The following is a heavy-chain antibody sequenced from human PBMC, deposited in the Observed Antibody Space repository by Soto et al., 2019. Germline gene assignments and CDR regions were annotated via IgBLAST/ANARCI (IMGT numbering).Heavy chain of an antibody. CDR1: GFIFSSYA. CDR3: AKELQRSFDY. V-gene: IGHV3-30-3*02. CDR2: ISYDGSNK. J-gene: IGHJ4*02. Sequence: QVQLVESGGGVVQPGRSLRLSCAASGFIFSSYAMHWVRQAPGKGLEWVAVISYDGSNKYYADSVKGRFTISRDNSNNTRYLQMNSLRVEDTAVYYCAKELQRSFDYWGQGTLVTVSS. D-gene: IGHD2-21*02.